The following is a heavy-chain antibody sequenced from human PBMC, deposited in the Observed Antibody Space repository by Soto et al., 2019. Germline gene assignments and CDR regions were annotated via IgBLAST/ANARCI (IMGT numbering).Heavy chain of an antibody. V-gene: IGHV3-33*01. CDR3: ARENNPYCGGDCYSFGYFDY. J-gene: IGHJ4*02. Sequence: PGGSLRLSCAASGFTFSSYGMHWVLQAPGKRLEWVAVIWYDGSNKYYADSVKVRFTISRDNSKNTLYLQTNRLRAEDTAVYYCARENNPYCGGDCYSFGYFDYWGQGTLVTVSS. CDR2: IWYDGSNK. D-gene: IGHD2-21*02. CDR1: GFTFSSYG.